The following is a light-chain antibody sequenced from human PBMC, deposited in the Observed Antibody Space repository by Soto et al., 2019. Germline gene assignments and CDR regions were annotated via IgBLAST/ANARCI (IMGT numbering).Light chain of an antibody. V-gene: IGKV3-20*01. CDR1: QSVSSNY. Sequence: EIVLTQSPGTLSLSPGERATLSCRASQSVSSNYLAWYQQKPGQAPRLLIYDASSRATGIPDRFSGSGSGIDFTLTISRLEPEDFAVYNCQQYGGSPRTFGQGTKVDIK. CDR2: DAS. CDR3: QQYGGSPRT. J-gene: IGKJ1*01.